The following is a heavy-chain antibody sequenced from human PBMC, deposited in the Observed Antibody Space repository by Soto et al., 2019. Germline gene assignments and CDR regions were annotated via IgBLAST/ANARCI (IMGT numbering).Heavy chain of an antibody. V-gene: IGHV4-30-2*01. CDR2: IYRSGTA. CDR3: DRVQFYSGSGNFNKLMFDS. D-gene: IGHD3-10*01. J-gene: IGHJ5*01. CDR1: CVSISGTGSS. Sequence: ASETLSLTCAVSCVSISGTGSSLSWIRQPPGVSLEWLGSIYRSGTALYFPSLKTRLTMSLDTSKNQFSLTLNSVTAADTAVYYCDRVQFYSGSGNFNKLMFDSWGQGTQATVYS.